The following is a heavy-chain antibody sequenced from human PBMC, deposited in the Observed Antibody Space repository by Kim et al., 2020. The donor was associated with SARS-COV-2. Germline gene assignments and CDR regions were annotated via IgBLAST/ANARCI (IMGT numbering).Heavy chain of an antibody. V-gene: IGHV1-2*02. CDR3: ARDLYLSWGLDGHANSNWFDP. CDR1: GYTFTGYY. CDR2: INPNSGGT. J-gene: IGHJ5*02. Sequence: ASVKVSCKASGYTFTGYYMHWVRQAPGQGLEWMGWINPNSGGTNYAQKFQGRVTMTRDTSISTAYMELSRLRSDDTAVYYCARDLYLSWGLDGHANSNWFDPWGQGTLVTVSS. D-gene: IGHD7-27*01.